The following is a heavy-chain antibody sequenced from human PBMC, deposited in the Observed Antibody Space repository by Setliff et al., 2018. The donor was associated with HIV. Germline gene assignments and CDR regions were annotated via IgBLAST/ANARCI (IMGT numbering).Heavy chain of an antibody. CDR2: IYNSVTT. CDR1: GASISSNT. J-gene: IGHJ4*02. V-gene: IGHV4-59*12. CDR3: VASSSWSCRLNF. Sequence: SETLSLTCIVSGASISSNTWSWIRQAPGKGLQWIGFIYNSVTTNYNPSLKSRVTISLDTSKNQFSLKLTSVTAADAAVYYCVASSSWSCRLNFWGQGTLVTVSS. D-gene: IGHD2-2*01.